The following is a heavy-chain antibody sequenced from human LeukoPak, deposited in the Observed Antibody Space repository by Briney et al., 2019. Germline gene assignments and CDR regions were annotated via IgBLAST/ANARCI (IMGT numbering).Heavy chain of an antibody. D-gene: IGHD7-27*01. CDR1: EYTFTSYY. CDR3: ARDPELGI. J-gene: IGHJ4*02. Sequence: ASVKVSCKASEYTFTSYYMHWVRQAPGQGLEWMGIINPSGGSTSYAQKIQGRVTMTRDMSTSTVYMELSSLRSEDTAVYYCARDPELGIWGQGTLVTVSS. V-gene: IGHV1-46*01. CDR2: INPSGGST.